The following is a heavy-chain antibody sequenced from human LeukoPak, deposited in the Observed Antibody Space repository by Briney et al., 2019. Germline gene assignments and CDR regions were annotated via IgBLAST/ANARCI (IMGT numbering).Heavy chain of an antibody. CDR3: ARGAAFSGDY. CDR1: GFSFTNFW. Sequence: PGGSLRLSCAVSGFSFTNFWMSWVRQAPGRGREWVANIHPEGNEKYHVESVKGRFTISRDNTNNLLFLQMNGLRVEDTAVYYCARGAAFSGDYWGQGTLVTVSS. CDR2: IHPEGNEK. V-gene: IGHV3-7*04. J-gene: IGHJ4*02.